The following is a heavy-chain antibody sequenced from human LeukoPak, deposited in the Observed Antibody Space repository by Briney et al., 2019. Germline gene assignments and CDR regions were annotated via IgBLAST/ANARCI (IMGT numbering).Heavy chain of an antibody. Sequence: SETLSLTCAVYGGSFSGYYWIWIRHPPGEGRVWIAEINHSGSTNYTPSLKSRVIISVDTSKNKFSLKLSSVTAADTAVYYCARAQVHCTSTSCLNFDLWGRGTLVTVSS. CDR3: ARAQVHCTSTSCLNFDL. CDR1: GGSFSGYY. D-gene: IGHD2-2*01. V-gene: IGHV4-34*01. CDR2: INHSGST. J-gene: IGHJ2*01.